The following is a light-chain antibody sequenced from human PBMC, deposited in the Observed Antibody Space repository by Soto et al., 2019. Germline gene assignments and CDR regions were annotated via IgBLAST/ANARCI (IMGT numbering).Light chain of an antibody. Sequence: QSALTQPASVSGSPGQSITISCTGTSSDVGSYNLVSWYQQHPGKVPKLMIDEGSKRPSGVSNRFSGSKSGNTASLTISGLQAEDEADYYCCSYAGSSTYYIFGPGTKLTVL. V-gene: IGLV2-23*01. J-gene: IGLJ1*01. CDR2: EGS. CDR3: CSYAGSSTYYI. CDR1: SSDVGSYNL.